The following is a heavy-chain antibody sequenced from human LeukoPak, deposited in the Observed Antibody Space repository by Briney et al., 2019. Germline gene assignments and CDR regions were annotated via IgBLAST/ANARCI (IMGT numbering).Heavy chain of an antibody. J-gene: IGHJ4*02. CDR2: ISSSGSTI. Sequence: KPGGSLRLSCAASGFTFSDYYMSWIRQAPGKGLEWVSYISSSGSTIYYAGSVKGRFTISRDNAKNLLYLQMDSLRVEDTAIYYCARDPRTVRIWGQGTLVTVSS. D-gene: IGHD1-1*01. CDR3: ARDPRTVRI. V-gene: IGHV3-11*04. CDR1: GFTFSDYY.